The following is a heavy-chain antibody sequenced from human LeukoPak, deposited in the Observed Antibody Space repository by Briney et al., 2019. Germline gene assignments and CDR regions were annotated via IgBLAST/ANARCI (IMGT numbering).Heavy chain of an antibody. CDR2: IYYSGST. CDR3: ARSGDSSSWYSYYYYGLDL. J-gene: IGHJ6*02. D-gene: IGHD6-13*01. CDR1: GGSISSYY. Sequence: SETLSLTCTVSGGSISSYYWSWIRQPPGKGLEWIGYIYYSGSTNNNPSLKSRVTISVDTSKNQFSLKLSSVTAADTAVYYCARSGDSSSWYSYYYYGLDLWGQGTTVTVSS. V-gene: IGHV4-59*08.